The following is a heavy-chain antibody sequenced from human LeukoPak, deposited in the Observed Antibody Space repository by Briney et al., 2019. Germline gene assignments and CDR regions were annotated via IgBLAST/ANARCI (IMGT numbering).Heavy chain of an antibody. J-gene: IGHJ5*01. Sequence: GGSLRLSCAASGFTFSDYYMNWIRQAPGKGLEWVAYITDSSSYTNYADSVKGRFTISRDNAKNSLFLQMNSLRVEDTAVYYCARGSGSYLLFDYWGHGTLLTVSS. CDR3: ARGSGSYLLFDY. CDR1: GFTFSDYY. CDR2: ITDSSSYT. V-gene: IGHV3-11*06.